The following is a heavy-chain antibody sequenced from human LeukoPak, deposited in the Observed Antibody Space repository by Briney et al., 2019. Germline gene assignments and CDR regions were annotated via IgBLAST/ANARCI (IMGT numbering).Heavy chain of an antibody. D-gene: IGHD3-10*01. J-gene: IGHJ4*02. Sequence: PGGSLRLSCAVSGFTFGDYYMSWIRQAPGKGLEWVSYISSSGSTIYYADSVKGRFTISRDNAKNSLYPQMNSLRAEDTAVYYCARGARGVITPRYWGQGTLVTVSS. CDR2: ISSSGSTI. CDR1: GFTFGDYY. V-gene: IGHV3-11*01. CDR3: ARGARGVITPRY.